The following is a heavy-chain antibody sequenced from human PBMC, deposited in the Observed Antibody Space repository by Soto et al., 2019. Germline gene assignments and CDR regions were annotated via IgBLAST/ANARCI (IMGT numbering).Heavy chain of an antibody. CDR3: ARSPTGYSSDFDY. J-gene: IGHJ4*02. Sequence: GGSLRLSCAASGFTFSSYAMHWVRQAPGKGLEWVAVISYDGSNKYYADSVKGRFTISRDNSKNTLYLQMNSLRAEDTAVYYCARSPTGYSSDFDYWGQGTLVTVSS. D-gene: IGHD6-19*01. CDR1: GFTFSSYA. CDR2: ISYDGSNK. V-gene: IGHV3-30-3*01.